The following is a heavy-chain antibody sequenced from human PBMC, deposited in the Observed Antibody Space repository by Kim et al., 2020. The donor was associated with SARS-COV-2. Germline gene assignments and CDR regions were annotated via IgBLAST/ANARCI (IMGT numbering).Heavy chain of an antibody. D-gene: IGHD1-1*01. V-gene: IGHV3-9*01. CDR2: ISWNSGTI. Sequence: GGSLRLSCAASGFAFDDYGMQWVRRTPGKGLEWVSGISWNSGTIAYAESVRGRFTISRDNAKSSLFLQMNSLRVEDTALYYCVKDLSNEDLYYAFHIWGQGTMVTVSS. J-gene: IGHJ3*02. CDR1: GFAFDDYG. CDR3: VKDLSNEDLYYAFHI.